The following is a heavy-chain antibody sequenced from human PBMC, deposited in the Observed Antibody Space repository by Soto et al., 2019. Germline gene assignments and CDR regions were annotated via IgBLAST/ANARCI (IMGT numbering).Heavy chain of an antibody. Sequence: LRLSRAGSGFTFSDHYVDWVRRAPGKGLEWVGRCRDQAQGYSITYAASVKGRFTTSSAASKNSVSLQMNSLKTEDTAFYYCVRATYFSESSDYTRCLDYWGQGTLVTVSS. CDR1: GFTFSDHY. D-gene: IGHD3-22*01. CDR2: CRDQAQGYSI. J-gene: IGHJ4*02. CDR3: VRATYFSESSDYTRCLDY. V-gene: IGHV3-72*01.